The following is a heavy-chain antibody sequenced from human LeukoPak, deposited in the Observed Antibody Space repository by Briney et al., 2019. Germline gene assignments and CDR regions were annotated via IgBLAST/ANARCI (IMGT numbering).Heavy chain of an antibody. CDR2: IIPIFGTA. V-gene: IGHV1-69*01. CDR3: ARRGSVGAFDI. CDR1: VGIFSSYA. Sequence: SVKVSCKASVGIFSSYAISWVRQAPGQGLEWMGGIIPIFGTANYAQKFQGRVTITADESTSTAYMELSSLRSEDTAVYYCARRGSVGAFDIWGQGTMVTVSS. J-gene: IGHJ3*02. D-gene: IGHD3-10*01.